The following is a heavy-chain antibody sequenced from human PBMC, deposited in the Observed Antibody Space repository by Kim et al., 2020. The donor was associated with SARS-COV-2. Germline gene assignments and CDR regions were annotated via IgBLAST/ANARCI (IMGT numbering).Heavy chain of an antibody. J-gene: IGHJ4*02. Sequence: YYRGSTNYDPTPKSRVTISGATSKNQFSLKLRSVTAAETAVYYCAGGFDYWGQGTLVTVSS. CDR2: YYRGST. CDR3: AGGFDY. V-gene: IGHV4-59*09.